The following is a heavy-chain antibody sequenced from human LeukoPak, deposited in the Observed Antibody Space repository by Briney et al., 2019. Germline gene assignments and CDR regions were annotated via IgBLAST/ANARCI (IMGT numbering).Heavy chain of an antibody. V-gene: IGHV3-7*01. CDR3: GRRGSTSWYVY. Sequence: GGSLRLSCAASGFTFSSHWMSWVRQAPGKGLEWVASIKQDGSEKYYVDSVKGRFTISRDNAKNSVYLQMNSLRAEDTAVYYCGRRGSTSWYVYWGQGTLVTVSS. CDR2: IKQDGSEK. CDR1: GFTFSSHW. J-gene: IGHJ4*02. D-gene: IGHD6-13*01.